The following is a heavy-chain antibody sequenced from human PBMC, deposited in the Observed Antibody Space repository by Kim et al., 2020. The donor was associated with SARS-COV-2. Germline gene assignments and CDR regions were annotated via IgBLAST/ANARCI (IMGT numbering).Heavy chain of an antibody. CDR3: ARDVKDDNGYSGWFDP. CDR1: GYSFSDYH. D-gene: IGHD5-18*01. CDR2: VNPDSGGA. J-gene: IGHJ5*02. V-gene: IGHV1-2*02. Sequence: ASVKVSCKASGYSFSDYHLHWVRPAPGQGLEWMVWVNPDSGGANYARKFQGRVTMTRDTSITTVYMELKRLTSDDTAMYFCARDVKDDNGYSGWFDPWGQGTLVNVSS.